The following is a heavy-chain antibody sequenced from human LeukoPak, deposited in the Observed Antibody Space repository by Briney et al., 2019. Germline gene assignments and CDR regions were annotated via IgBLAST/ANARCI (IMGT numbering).Heavy chain of an antibody. V-gene: IGHV4-39*07. CDR2: IYFSGST. CDR1: NGSISSNNYY. CDR3: ARRAYSSGWFPYNWFDP. J-gene: IGHJ5*02. D-gene: IGHD6-19*01. Sequence: SETLSLTCTVSNGSISSNNYYWGWIRQPPGKGLEWIGSIYFSGSTYYNPSLKSRVTISVDKSKNQFSLKLSSVTAADTAVYYCARRAYSSGWFPYNWFDPWGQGTLVTVSS.